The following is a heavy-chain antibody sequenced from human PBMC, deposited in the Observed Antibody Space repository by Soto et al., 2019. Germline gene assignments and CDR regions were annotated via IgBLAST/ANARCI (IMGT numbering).Heavy chain of an antibody. CDR2: IYYSGST. Sequence: QVQLQESGPGLVKPSETLSLTCTVSYGSISSYYWSWIRQPPGKGLEWIGYIYYSGSTNYNPSLXSXPXIXXDTSKNQFSLKLSSVTAADTAVYYCARQGPYGMDVWGQGTTVTVSS. J-gene: IGHJ6*02. V-gene: IGHV4-59*08. CDR1: YGSISSYY. CDR3: ARQGPYGMDV.